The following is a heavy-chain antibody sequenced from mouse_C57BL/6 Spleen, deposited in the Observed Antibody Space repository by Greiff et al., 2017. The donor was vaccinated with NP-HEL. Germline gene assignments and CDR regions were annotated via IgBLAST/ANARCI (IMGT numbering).Heavy chain of an antibody. CDR1: GYTFTSYW. Sequence: QVQLQQSGAELAKPGASVKLSCKASGYTFTSYWMHWVKQRPGQGLEWIGYIYPSSGYTQYNQKFKDKATLTADKSSSTADMQLISRTDEDAAVYYCARKRDGYDVVFADWGQGTLVTAAA. V-gene: IGHV1-7*01. CDR3: ARKRDGYDVVFAD. CDR2: IYPSSGYT. D-gene: IGHD2-2*01. J-gene: IGHJ3*01.